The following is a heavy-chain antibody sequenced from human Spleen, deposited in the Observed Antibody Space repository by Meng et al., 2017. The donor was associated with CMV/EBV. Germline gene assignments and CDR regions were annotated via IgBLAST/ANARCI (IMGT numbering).Heavy chain of an antibody. V-gene: IGHV4-39*01. CDR1: GGSISSSGYY. CDR3: ARGVDTVMGTCDY. J-gene: IGHJ4*02. D-gene: IGHD5-18*01. CDR2: MYYSGST. Sequence: VSGGSISSSGYYWGWIRQPPGKGLEWIGSMYYSGSTYHNPSLKSRVTISGDTSKNEFSLKMTSVTAADTAIYYCARGVDTVMGTCDYWGQGTLVTVSS.